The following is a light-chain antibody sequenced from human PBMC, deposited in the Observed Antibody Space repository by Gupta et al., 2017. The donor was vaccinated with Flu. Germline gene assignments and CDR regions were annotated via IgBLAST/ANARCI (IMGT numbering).Light chain of an antibody. CDR1: SLRKSY. J-gene: IGLJ2*01. CDR3: HSLDSTDNNQAV. CDR2: AKN. V-gene: IGLV3-19*01. Sequence: SSALPQDPAVSVALCHTVRITCQGDSLRKSYASCYQQTPVQAPVLVIYAKNIRHSGIPELFSGSSSGNTAALTITGAPAEEEVDYYSHSLDSTDNNQAVFGGGTKLTVL.